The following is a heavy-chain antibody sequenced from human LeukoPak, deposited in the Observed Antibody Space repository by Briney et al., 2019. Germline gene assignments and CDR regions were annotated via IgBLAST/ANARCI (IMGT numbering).Heavy chain of an antibody. J-gene: IGHJ4*02. CDR1: GFTVSTNY. D-gene: IGHD6-19*01. V-gene: IGHV3-66*01. Sequence: PGGSLILSCTASGFTVSTNYMGWVRQAPGKVLEGVSIIHSGGSNKYYADSVKGRFTISRDNFKNSLYLQMNSLSDEDTAVYYCARVDSGWYWGYYFDYWGQGTLVTVSS. CDR3: ARVDSGWYWGYYFDY. CDR2: IHSGGSNK.